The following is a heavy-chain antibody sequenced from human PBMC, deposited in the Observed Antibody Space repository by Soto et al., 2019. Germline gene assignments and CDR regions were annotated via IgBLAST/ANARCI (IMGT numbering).Heavy chain of an antibody. Sequence: EVQLVESGGGLVQPGGSLRLSCAASGFTVSGNYMSWVRQAPGKGLEWVSVIYSGGTTYYADSVKGRFTISRDSSKNTLYLQMNSLRAEDTAVYYCARLGSSTNFWFDAWGQGTLVTVSS. J-gene: IGHJ5*02. D-gene: IGHD6-6*01. CDR3: ARLGSSTNFWFDA. V-gene: IGHV3-66*01. CDR1: GFTVSGNY. CDR2: IYSGGTT.